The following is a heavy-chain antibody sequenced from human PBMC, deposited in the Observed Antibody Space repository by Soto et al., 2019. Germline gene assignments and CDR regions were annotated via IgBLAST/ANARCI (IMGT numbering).Heavy chain of an antibody. Sequence: QLQLQESGPGLVKPSETLSLTCTVSGGSISSSSYYWGWIRQPPGKGLEWIGSIYYSGSTSYNPSLKSRVTISVDTSKTQISRKLSSVTAADTAVYYGATHPQRITTAAYWGQRTMVTVSS. V-gene: IGHV4-39*01. CDR3: ATHPQRITTAAY. J-gene: IGHJ4*02. CDR2: IYYSGST. CDR1: GGSISSSSYY. D-gene: IGHD3-10*01.